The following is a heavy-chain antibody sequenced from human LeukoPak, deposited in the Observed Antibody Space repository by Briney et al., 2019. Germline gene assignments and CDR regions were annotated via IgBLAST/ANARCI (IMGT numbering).Heavy chain of an antibody. CDR1: GGTFSSYA. D-gene: IGHD3-22*01. J-gene: IGHJ3*02. V-gene: IGHV1-69*13. CDR3: ARGSYYCDSSGFDAFDI. Sequence: SVKVSCKASGGTFSSYAISWVRQAPGQGLEWMGGIIPIFGTANYAQKFQGRVTITADESTSTAYMELSSLRSEDTAVYYCARGSYYCDSSGFDAFDIWGQGTMVTASS. CDR2: IIPIFGTA.